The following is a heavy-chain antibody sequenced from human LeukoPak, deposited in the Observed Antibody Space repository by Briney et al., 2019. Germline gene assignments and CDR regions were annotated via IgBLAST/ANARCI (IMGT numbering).Heavy chain of an antibody. D-gene: IGHD1-26*01. V-gene: IGHV3-74*01. CDR2: INSDGTST. CDR3: ARDPPEWKLPPEY. Sequence: PGGSLRLSCAASGFTFSTYWMHWVRQAPGKGLVWVSRINSDGTSTSYADSVKGRFTISRDNAKNTLYLQMNSLSAEDTAVYYCARDPPEWKLPPEYWGQGTLVTVSS. CDR1: GFTFSTYW. J-gene: IGHJ4*02.